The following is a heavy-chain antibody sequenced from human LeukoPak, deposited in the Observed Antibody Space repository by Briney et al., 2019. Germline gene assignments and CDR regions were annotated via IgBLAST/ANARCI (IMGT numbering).Heavy chain of an antibody. D-gene: IGHD2-15*01. CDR1: GYTFTSYA. Sequence: ASVKVSCKASGYTFTSYAMNWVRQAPGQGLEWMGWINTNTGNPTYAQGFTGRFVFSLDTSVSTAYLQISSLKAEDTAVYYCARASSGGSSNYYYGMDVWGQGTTVTVSS. J-gene: IGHJ6*02. V-gene: IGHV7-4-1*02. CDR3: ARASSGGSSNYYYGMDV. CDR2: INTNTGNP.